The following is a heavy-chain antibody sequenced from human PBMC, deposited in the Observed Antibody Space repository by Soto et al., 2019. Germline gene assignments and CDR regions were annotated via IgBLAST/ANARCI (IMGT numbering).Heavy chain of an antibody. CDR2: INAGNGNT. CDR3: ARGDYYDIHDY. J-gene: IGHJ4*02. Sequence: QVQLVQSGAEVKKPGASVKVSCKASGYTFTSYAMHWVRQAPGQRLEWMGWINAGNGNTKYSQKFQGRVNITRDTSASTAYMEVSSLRSEDTAVYSCARGDYYDIHDYWGQGTLVTVSS. D-gene: IGHD3-22*01. CDR1: GYTFTSYA. V-gene: IGHV1-3*01.